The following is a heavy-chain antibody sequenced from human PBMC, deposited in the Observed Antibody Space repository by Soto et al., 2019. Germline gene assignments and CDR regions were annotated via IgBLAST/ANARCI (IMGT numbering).Heavy chain of an antibody. Sequence: GGSLRLSCAASGFTFSSYWMSWVRQAPGKGLEWVANIKKDGSEKYYVDSVKGRFTISRDNAKNSLYLQMNSLRAEDKAVYYCAREAPPAAIDYYYYMYVWGKGTKVTGSS. J-gene: IGHJ6*03. CDR2: IKKDGSEK. CDR3: AREAPPAAIDYYYYMYV. D-gene: IGHD2-2*02. CDR1: GFTFSSYW. V-gene: IGHV3-7*01.